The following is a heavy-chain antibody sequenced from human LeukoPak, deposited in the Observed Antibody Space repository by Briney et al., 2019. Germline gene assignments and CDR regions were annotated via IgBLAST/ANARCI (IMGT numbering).Heavy chain of an antibody. CDR2: IYYSGST. V-gene: IGHV4-30-4*08. Sequence: KASQTLSLTCTVSGGSISSGDYYWGWIRQPPGKGLEWFGYIYYSGSTYYNPSLKSRVTISVDTSKNQFSLKLSSVTAADTAVYYCARGCTMMYAFDIWGQGTMVTVSS. CDR1: GGSISSGDYY. J-gene: IGHJ3*02. CDR3: ARGCTMMYAFDI. D-gene: IGHD3-22*01.